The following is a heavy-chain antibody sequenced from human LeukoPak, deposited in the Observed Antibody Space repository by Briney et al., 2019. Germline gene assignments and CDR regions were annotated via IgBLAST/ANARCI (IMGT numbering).Heavy chain of an antibody. J-gene: IGHJ4*02. V-gene: IGHV4-4*07. CDR2: IYTSGST. Sequence: SETLSLTCTVSGGSISSYYWSWIREPAGKGLEWIGRIYTSGSTNYNPSLKSRVTMSVDTSKNQFSLKLSSVTAADTAVYYCARDLVLSVSEYYFDYWSQGTPVTVSS. CDR1: GGSISSYY. CDR3: ARDLVLSVSEYYFDY. D-gene: IGHD2-8*02.